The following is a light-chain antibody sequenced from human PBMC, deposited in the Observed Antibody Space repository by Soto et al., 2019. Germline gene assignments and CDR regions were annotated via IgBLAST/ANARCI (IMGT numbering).Light chain of an antibody. CDR2: GAS. Sequence: EIVMTQSPATLSVSPGERATLSCRASQSISNNLAWYHQRPGQAPRLLIYGASTRATGIPARFSGSGSGTEFTLPISSLQSEDFEVYYCQQYNNWWTFGQGTRVEIK. CDR3: QQYNNWWT. J-gene: IGKJ1*01. V-gene: IGKV3-15*01. CDR1: QSISNN.